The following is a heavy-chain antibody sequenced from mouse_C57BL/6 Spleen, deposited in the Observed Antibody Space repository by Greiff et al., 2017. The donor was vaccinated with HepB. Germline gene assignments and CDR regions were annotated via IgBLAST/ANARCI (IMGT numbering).Heavy chain of an antibody. Sequence: VQLQQSGPELVKPGASVKISCKASGYSFTGYYMNWVKQSPEKSLEWIGEINPSTGGTTYNQKFKAKATLTVDKSSSTAYMQLKSLTSEDSAVYYCGRGGSWFAYWGQGTLVTVSA. CDR3: GRGGSWFAY. V-gene: IGHV1-42*01. CDR2: INPSTGGT. J-gene: IGHJ3*01. CDR1: GYSFTGYY.